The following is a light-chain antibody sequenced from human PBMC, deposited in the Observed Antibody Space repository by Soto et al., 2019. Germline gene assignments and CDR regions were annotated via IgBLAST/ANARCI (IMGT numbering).Light chain of an antibody. CDR3: SSYTSSSTLMV. CDR2: EVN. V-gene: IGLV2-14*01. CDR1: SSDVGGYNY. Sequence: QSALTQPASVSGSPGQSITISCTGTSSDVGGYNYVSWYQQHPGKAPKLMIYEVNNRPSGVSNRFSGSKSGNTASLTISGLQAEEEADYYCSSYTSSSTLMVFGGGTKLTVL. J-gene: IGLJ2*01.